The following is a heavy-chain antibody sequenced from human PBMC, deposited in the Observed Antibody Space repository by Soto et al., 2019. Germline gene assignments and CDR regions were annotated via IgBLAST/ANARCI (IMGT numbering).Heavy chain of an antibody. CDR1: GYTFTSYA. CDR2: INAGNANT. D-gene: IGHD2-21*02. J-gene: IGHJ4*02. Sequence: QVKLVQSGAEEKKPGASVKVSCKASGYTFTSYAMHWVRQAPGQRLEWMGWINAGNANTQYTQKFQGRVTITRDTSASTAYMELSSLRSEDTAVYYCARSIVVVTALDYWGQGTLVTVSS. CDR3: ARSIVVVTALDY. V-gene: IGHV1-3*05.